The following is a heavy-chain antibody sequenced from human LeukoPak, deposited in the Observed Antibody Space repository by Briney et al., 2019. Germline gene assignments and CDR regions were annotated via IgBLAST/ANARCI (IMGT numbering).Heavy chain of an antibody. Sequence: PSETLSLTCAVSGGSISSSNWWSWVRQPPGKGLEWIGEIYHSGSTNYNPSLKSRVTISVDRSKNQFSLKLSSVTAADTAVYYCARARSVRSYGGYFDYWGQGTLVTVSS. CDR1: GGSISSSNW. D-gene: IGHD1-26*01. J-gene: IGHJ4*02. CDR2: IYHSGST. CDR3: ARARSVRSYGGYFDY. V-gene: IGHV4-4*02.